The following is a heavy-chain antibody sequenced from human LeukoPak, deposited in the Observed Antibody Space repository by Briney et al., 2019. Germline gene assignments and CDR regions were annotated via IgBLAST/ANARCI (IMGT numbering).Heavy chain of an antibody. V-gene: IGHV3-23*01. Sequence: GGSLRLSCAASGFTFSNFLMTWVRQAPGKGPEWVSAISGSGGDTYYADSVRGRFTISRDNSKNRLYLQMSDLRAEDTAVYFCARSVSGVWLFDYWGRGTLVTVSS. CDR3: ARSVSGVWLFDY. CDR1: GFTFSNFL. CDR2: ISGSGGDT. D-gene: IGHD5/OR15-5a*01. J-gene: IGHJ4*02.